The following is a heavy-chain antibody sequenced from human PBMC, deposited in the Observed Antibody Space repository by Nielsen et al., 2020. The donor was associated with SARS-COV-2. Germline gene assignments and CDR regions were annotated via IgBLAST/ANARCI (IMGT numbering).Heavy chain of an antibody. CDR3: AKPYSGYDSDPNDFDY. D-gene: IGHD5-12*01. CDR1: GFTFSSYG. CDR2: ISYDGSNK. Sequence: GGSLRLSCAASGFTFSSYGMHWVRQAPGKGLEWVAVISYDGSNKYYADSVKGRFTISRDNSKNTLYLQMNSLRAEDTAVYYCAKPYSGYDSDPNDFDYWGQGTLVTVSS. J-gene: IGHJ4*02. V-gene: IGHV3-30*18.